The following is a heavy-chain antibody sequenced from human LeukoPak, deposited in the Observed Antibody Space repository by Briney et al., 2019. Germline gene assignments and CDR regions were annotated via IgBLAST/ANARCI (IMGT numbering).Heavy chain of an antibody. CDR1: GYTFTGYY. Sequence: GASVKVSCKASGYTFTGYYMHWVRQAPGQGLEWMGWINPNSGGTNYAQKFQGRVTMTRDTSISTAYMELSRLRSDDTAVYYCARGWGRSSWYPTDYWGQGTLVTVSS. D-gene: IGHD6-13*01. V-gene: IGHV1-2*02. CDR3: ARGWGRSSWYPTDY. J-gene: IGHJ4*02. CDR2: INPNSGGT.